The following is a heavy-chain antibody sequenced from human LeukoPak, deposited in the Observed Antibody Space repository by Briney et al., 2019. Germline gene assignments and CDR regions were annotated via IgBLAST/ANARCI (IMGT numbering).Heavy chain of an antibody. Sequence: PSETLSPTCTVSGGSISSYYWSWIRQPPGKGLEWIGYIYYSGSTNYNPSLKSRVTISVDTSKNQFSLKLSSVTAADTAVYYCARDYSSGGYSYKYYYMDVWGKGTTVTVSS. D-gene: IGHD5-18*01. CDR1: GGSISSYY. CDR2: IYYSGST. CDR3: ARDYSSGGYSYKYYYMDV. V-gene: IGHV4-59*01. J-gene: IGHJ6*03.